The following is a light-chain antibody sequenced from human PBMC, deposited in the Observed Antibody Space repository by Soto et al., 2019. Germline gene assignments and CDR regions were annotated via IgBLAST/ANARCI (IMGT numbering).Light chain of an antibody. J-gene: IGLJ1*01. CDR3: SSYTTSSTPHYV. V-gene: IGLV2-14*03. Sequence: QSALAQPASVSGSPGQSITISCTGTSSDVGGYNSVSWYQHHPGKAPKLMIFDVSDRPSGVSSRFSGSKSGNTASLTISGLQAEDEADYYCSSYTTSSTPHYVFGPGTEVTVL. CDR1: SSDVGGYNS. CDR2: DVS.